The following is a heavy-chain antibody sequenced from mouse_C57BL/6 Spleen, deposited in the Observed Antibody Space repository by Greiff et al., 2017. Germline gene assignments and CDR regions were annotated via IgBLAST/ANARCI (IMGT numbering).Heavy chain of an antibody. Sequence: VQLQQSGPELVKPGASVKISCKASGYTFTDYYMNWVKQSKGKSLEWIGDINPNNGGTSYNKKFKGKATLTVDKSSSTAYMELSSLTSEDSAVYYCAVEGCGLRPAWFAYWGKGTLVTVSA. J-gene: IGHJ3*01. CDR1: GYTFTDYY. CDR3: AVEGCGLRPAWFAY. D-gene: IGHD1-2*01. CDR2: INPNNGGT. V-gene: IGHV1-26*01.